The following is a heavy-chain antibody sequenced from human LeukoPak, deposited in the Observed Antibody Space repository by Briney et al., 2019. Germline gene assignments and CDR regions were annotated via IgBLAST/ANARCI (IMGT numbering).Heavy chain of an antibody. V-gene: IGHV4-59*01. J-gene: IGHJ5*02. D-gene: IGHD1-1*01. Sequence: SETLSLTCTVSGGSISSYYWSWIRQPPGKGLEWIGYIYYSGTTNYNPSLKSRVTISLDTCKNQFSLRLTSVTAADTAVYYCAREGTSGTHLNWFDPWGQGTLVTVSS. CDR3: AREGTSGTHLNWFDP. CDR2: IYYSGTT. CDR1: GGSISSYY.